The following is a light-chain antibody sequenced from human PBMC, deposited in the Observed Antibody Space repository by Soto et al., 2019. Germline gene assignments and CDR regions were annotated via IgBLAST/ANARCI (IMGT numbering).Light chain of an antibody. J-gene: IGLJ2*01. CDR3: SAYAGNNNPVI. CDR1: SSDVGGHNF. CDR2: EVT. V-gene: IGLV2-8*01. Sequence: QSALTQPPSASGSPGQSVTISCTGTSSDVGGHNFVSWYQQHPGKAPKFLIYEVTKRPSGVPDRFSGSKSGITASLTVSGLQADDEAYYYCSAYAGNNNPVIFGGGTQLT.